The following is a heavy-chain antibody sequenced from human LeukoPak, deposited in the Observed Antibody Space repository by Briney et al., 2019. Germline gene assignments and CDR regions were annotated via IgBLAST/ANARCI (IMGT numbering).Heavy chain of an antibody. CDR3: ARALRWELLDWFDP. D-gene: IGHD1-26*01. Sequence: SETLSLTCTVSGGSIRSYYWSWIRQPPGKGLEWIGYIYYSGSTNYNPSLKSRVTISVDTSKNQFSLKLSSVTAADTAVYYCARALRWELLDWFDPWGQGTLVTVSS. CDR1: GGSIRSYY. V-gene: IGHV4-59*12. CDR2: IYYSGST. J-gene: IGHJ5*02.